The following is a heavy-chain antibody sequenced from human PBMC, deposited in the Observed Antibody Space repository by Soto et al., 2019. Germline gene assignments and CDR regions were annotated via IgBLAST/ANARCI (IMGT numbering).Heavy chain of an antibody. J-gene: IGHJ2*01. CDR1: GFTFRSYA. CDR3: AKEPVGPDWYFDL. CDR2: ISGSGIST. Sequence: DVQLLESGGGLVQPGGSLRLSCAASGFTFRSYAMSWVRQAPGKGLEWVSGISGSGISTHYADSVKGRFTVSRDNSNNTLYRQMNSLRAEDTAVYNCAKEPVGPDWYFDLWGRGTLVTVSS. V-gene: IGHV3-23*01.